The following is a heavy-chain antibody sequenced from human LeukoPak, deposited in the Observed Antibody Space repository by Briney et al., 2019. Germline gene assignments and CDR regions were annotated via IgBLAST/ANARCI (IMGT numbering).Heavy chain of an antibody. D-gene: IGHD3-10*01. CDR1: GFTFSSYW. Sequence: PGGSLRLSCAASGFTFSSYWFHWVRQAPGKGLQWVSGIGPGGDKKYYGDSFEGRFTISRDNSKNTVYLQMNSLRADDTALYYCAQDISWFAFHMWGLGTRVTVSS. V-gene: IGHV3-23*01. CDR2: IGPGGDKK. J-gene: IGHJ3*02. CDR3: AQDISWFAFHM.